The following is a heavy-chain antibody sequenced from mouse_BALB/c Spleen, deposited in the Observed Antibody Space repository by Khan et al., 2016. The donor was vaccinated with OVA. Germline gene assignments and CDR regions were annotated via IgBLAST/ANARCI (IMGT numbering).Heavy chain of an antibody. V-gene: IGHV1S132*01. CDR3: AREEAAYDVDY. D-gene: IGHD2-14*01. CDR2: IYPGTDNT. CDR1: GYIFISYW. Sequence: QVHVKQSGAELVRPGASVKLSCKTSGYIFISYWIHWVKQRSGQGLEWFARIYPGTDNTYYNEKPKDKVTLTSDKSSSTVYMHLRSLNSDDSAVLYCAREEAAYDVDYWGPGTTLTVSS. J-gene: IGHJ2*01.